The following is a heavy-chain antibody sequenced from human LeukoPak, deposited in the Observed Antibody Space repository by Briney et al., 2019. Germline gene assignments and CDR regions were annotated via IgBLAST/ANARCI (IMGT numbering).Heavy chain of an antibody. CDR1: GGSISGSSYY. J-gene: IGHJ4*02. V-gene: IGHV4-39*01. Sequence: PSETLSLTCTVSGGSISGSSYYWAWLRQPPGKGLEWVGSGFYSGSAYYNPSLKSRITISENTSKNQFSLELRYVTAADTAVYYCARLRGAMTPVTSDFDYWGQGILVTVSS. CDR3: ARLRGAMTPVTSDFDY. D-gene: IGHD4-17*01. CDR2: GFYSGSA.